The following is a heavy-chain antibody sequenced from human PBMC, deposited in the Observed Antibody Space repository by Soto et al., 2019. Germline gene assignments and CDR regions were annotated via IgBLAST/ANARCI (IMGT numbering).Heavy chain of an antibody. CDR1: GFSLSTSGVG. J-gene: IGHJ4*02. CDR2: IYWDDDK. CDR3: AHKYVVPAEDYFDY. V-gene: IGHV2-5*02. D-gene: IGHD2-2*01. Sequence: QITLKESGPTLVKPTQTLTLTCTFSGFSLSTSGVGVGWIRQPPGKALEWLALIYWDDDKRYSPSLKSRLTITKDTSKNQVVLTMTNMDPVDTATYYWAHKYVVPAEDYFDYWGQGTLVTVSS.